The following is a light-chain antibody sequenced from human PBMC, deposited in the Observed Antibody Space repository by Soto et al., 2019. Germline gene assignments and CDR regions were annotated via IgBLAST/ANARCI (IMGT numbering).Light chain of an antibody. V-gene: IGLV2-14*03. Sequence: QSALTQPASVSGSPGQSITISCTGTSSDIGGYNYVSWYQQLPGKAPKLIIYDVSNRPSGVSDRFSGSKSGNAASLTISGRQAEDEADYYCCSYNSSSGFWVFGTGTKVTVL. CDR3: CSYNSSSGFWV. CDR2: DVS. J-gene: IGLJ3*02. CDR1: SSDIGGYNY.